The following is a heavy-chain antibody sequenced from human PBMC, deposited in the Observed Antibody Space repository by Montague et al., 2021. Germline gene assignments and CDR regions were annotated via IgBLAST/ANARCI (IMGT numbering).Heavy chain of an antibody. V-gene: IGHV2-5*02. CDR2: IYWDDDT. J-gene: IGHJ5*02. CDR3: AHRLVAGNWFDP. Sequence: ALVKPTQTLRLTCTFSGFSLNYSGVGVGWIRQPPGKALEWLALIYWDDDTRYNPSLRSRLAITRDTSKNQVVLTLTNVAPADTATYFCAHRLVAGNWFDPWGQGTLVTVSS. CDR1: GFSLNYSGVG.